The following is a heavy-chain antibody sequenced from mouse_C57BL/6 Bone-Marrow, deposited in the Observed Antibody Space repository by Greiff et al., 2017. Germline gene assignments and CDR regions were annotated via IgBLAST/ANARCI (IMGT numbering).Heavy chain of an antibody. CDR2: LDPEIGDT. J-gene: IGHJ2*01. CDR3: SSFDGNYFDF. Sequence: EVQLQQSGAELVRPGASVKLSCTASGFNIKDDYIHWVKQRPEQGLEWIGWLDPEIGDTEYASKFLGKATITSDTSSNTAYLQLSSLTSEDTAVYYGSSFDGNYFDFWGQGTPLTVAS. V-gene: IGHV14-4*01. D-gene: IGHD2-3*01. CDR1: GFNIKDDY.